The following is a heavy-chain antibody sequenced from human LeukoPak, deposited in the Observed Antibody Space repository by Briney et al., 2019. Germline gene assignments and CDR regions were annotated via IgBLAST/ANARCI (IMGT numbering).Heavy chain of an antibody. V-gene: IGHV3-30-3*01. CDR2: ISCDGSNK. J-gene: IGHJ4*02. CDR1: GFTFSSYA. Sequence: GGSLRLSCAASGFTFSSYAMHWVRQAPGKGLEWVAIISCDGSNKYYADSVKGRFTISRDNSKNTLYLQLNTLRPEDTAVYYCVRDPRQYCGGDCYSPIDYWGQGTLVTVSS. CDR3: VRDPRQYCGGDCYSPIDY. D-gene: IGHD2-21*02.